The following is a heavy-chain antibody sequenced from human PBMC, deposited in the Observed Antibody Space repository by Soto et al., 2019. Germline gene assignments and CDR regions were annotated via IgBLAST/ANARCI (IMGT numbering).Heavy chain of an antibody. V-gene: IGHV3-30-3*01. CDR1: GFTFSSYA. J-gene: IGHJ6*02. CDR2: ISYDGSNK. CDR3: ARDRLRYNWDDFPYYYCGMDV. Sequence: QVQLVESGGGVVQPGRSLRLSCAASGFTFSSYAMHWVRQAPGKGLEWVAVISYDGSNKYYADSVKGRFTISRDNSKNTLYLQMNGLRAEDTAVYYCARDRLRYNWDDFPYYYCGMDVWGQGTTVTVSS. D-gene: IGHD1-1*01.